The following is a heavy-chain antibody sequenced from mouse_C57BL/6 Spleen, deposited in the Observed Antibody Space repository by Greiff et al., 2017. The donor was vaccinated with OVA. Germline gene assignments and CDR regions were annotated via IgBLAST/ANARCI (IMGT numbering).Heavy chain of an antibody. Sequence: EVKVVESGGGLVKPGGSLKLSCAASGFTFSDYGMHWVRQAPEKGLEWVAYISSGSSTIYYADTVKGRFTISRDNAKNTLFLQMTSLRSEDTAMYYCARPNYYGSSYWFAYWGQGTLVTVSA. CDR3: ARPNYYGSSYWFAY. D-gene: IGHD1-1*01. CDR2: ISSGSSTI. V-gene: IGHV5-17*01. J-gene: IGHJ3*01. CDR1: GFTFSDYG.